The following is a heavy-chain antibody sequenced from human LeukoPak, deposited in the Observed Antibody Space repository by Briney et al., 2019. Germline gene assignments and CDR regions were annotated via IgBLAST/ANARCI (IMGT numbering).Heavy chain of an antibody. CDR1: GGSISSSSYY. CDR3: ARNRILWFGESEPYYFDY. CDR2: IYYSGST. Sequence: SETLSLTCTVSGGSISSSSYYWGWIRQPSGKGLEWIGSIYYSGSTYYNPSLKSRVTISVDTSKNQFSLKLSSVTAADTAVYYCARNRILWFGESEPYYFDYWGQGTLVTVSS. J-gene: IGHJ4*02. V-gene: IGHV4-39*01. D-gene: IGHD3-10*01.